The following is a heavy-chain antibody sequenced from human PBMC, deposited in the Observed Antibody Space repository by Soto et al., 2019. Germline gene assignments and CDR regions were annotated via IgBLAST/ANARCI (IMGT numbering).Heavy chain of an antibody. CDR2: INGYTGNT. V-gene: IGHV1-18*01. D-gene: IGHD3-16*01. CDR1: GYPFTSYG. CDR3: ARSWVTGKGGIDV. J-gene: IGHJ6*02. Sequence: QVQLVQSGAEVKKPGASVKVSCKASGYPFTSYGLSWVRQAPGQGLEWMGWINGYTGNTNYAQKFQGRVTMTTDTSTNTAYLDLWTLISDDTAVYYCARSWVTGKGGIDVWGQGTTVTVSS.